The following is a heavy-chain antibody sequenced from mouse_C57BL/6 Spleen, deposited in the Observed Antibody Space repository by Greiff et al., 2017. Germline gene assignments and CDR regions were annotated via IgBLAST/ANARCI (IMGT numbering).Heavy chain of an antibody. CDR3: ARGEGRLTGID. CDR1: GFTFSSYA. CDR2: ISDGGSYT. Sequence: EVKVVESGGGLVKPGGSLKLSCAASGFTFSSYAMSWVRQTPEKRLEWVATISDGGSYTYYPDNVKGRFTISRDNAKNNLYLQMSHLKSEDTAMYYCARGEGRLTGIDWGQGTLVTVSA. J-gene: IGHJ3*01. V-gene: IGHV5-4*03. D-gene: IGHD4-1*01.